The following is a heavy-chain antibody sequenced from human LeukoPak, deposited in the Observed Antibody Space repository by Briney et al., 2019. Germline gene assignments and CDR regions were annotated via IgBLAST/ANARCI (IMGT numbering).Heavy chain of an antibody. J-gene: IGHJ5*01. CDR3: ARSHFYGSGVDS. CDR1: GGSISAIPYY. D-gene: IGHD3-10*01. V-gene: IGHV4-39*01. CDR2: VYYPGSP. Sequence: SETLSLTCTISGGSISAIPYYWGWIRQPPGKGLEWIGSVYYPGSPYYSPSLKARVTISVDTPRNQFSLKLSSVTAADTAVYFCARSHFYGSGVDSWGQGTLVTVSS.